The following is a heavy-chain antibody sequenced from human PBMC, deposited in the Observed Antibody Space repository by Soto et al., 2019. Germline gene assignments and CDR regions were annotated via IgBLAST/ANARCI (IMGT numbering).Heavy chain of an antibody. V-gene: IGHV3-23*01. CDR2: INNSGHYT. CDR1: TLRFSDHT. Sequence: GGSLRPSCTTSTLRFSDHTMSWVRQAPGKGLEWVSDINNSGHYTYYADSVKGRFTISRDNSKNTMFLQMNNLRVEDTAMYYCERRPDAFDIWGQGTMVTVSS. CDR3: ERRPDAFDI. J-gene: IGHJ3*02.